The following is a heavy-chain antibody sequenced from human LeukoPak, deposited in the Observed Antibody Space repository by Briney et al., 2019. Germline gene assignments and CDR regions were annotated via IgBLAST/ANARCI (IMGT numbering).Heavy chain of an antibody. CDR1: GFTFSSYD. CDR2: ISTSGDNT. J-gene: IGHJ5*02. V-gene: IGHV3-23*01. D-gene: IGHD6-19*01. CDR3: ARVAGWYWFDL. Sequence: QAGGSLRLSCAASGFTFSSYDMTWVRQAPGRGLEWVSCISTSGDNTYYGDSVKGRFTISRDNSKNTVYLQMNNMRVDDTAVYCCARVAGWYWFDLWGQGTLVTVSS.